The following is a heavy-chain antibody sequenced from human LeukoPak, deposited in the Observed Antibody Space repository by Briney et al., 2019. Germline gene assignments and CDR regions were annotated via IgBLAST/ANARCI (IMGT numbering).Heavy chain of an antibody. V-gene: IGHV3-30*02. CDR3: AKDVEWELPYYYYYYMDV. J-gene: IGHJ6*03. D-gene: IGHD1-26*01. CDR2: IRYDGSNK. CDR1: GFTFSSYG. Sequence: RTGGSLRLSCAASGFTFSSYGMHWVRQAPGKGLEWVAFIRYDGSNKYYADSVKGRFTISRDNSKNTLYLQMNSLRAEDTAVYYCAKDVEWELPYYYYYYMDVWGKGTTVTISS.